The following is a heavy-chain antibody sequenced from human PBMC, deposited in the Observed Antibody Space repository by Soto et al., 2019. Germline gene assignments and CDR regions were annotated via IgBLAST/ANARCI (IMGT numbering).Heavy chain of an antibody. V-gene: IGHV3-23*01. D-gene: IGHD2-2*01. CDR2: ISGSGGST. J-gene: IGHJ5*02. Sequence: GALRLPCAASGFIFSSYAMSWVRQAPGKGLEWVSAISGSGGSTYYADSVKGRFTISRDSSKNTLYLQMNSLRAEDTAVYYCAKGYNIIVVPAAMFRIRFDPWGQGTLVTVSS. CDR1: GFIFSSYA. CDR3: AKGYNIIVVPAAMFRIRFDP.